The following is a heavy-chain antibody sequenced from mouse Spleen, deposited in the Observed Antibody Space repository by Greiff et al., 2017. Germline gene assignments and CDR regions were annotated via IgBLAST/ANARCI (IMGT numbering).Heavy chain of an antibody. CDR1: GYTFTSYW. D-gene: IGHD2-10*01. Sequence: QVQLQQSGAELAKPGASVMMSCKASGYTFTSYWMHWVKQRPGQGLEWIGYINPSTGYTEYNQKFKDKATLTADKSSSTAYMQLSSLTSEDSAVYYCARSGAYYGNYKAWFAYWGQGTLVTVSA. J-gene: IGHJ3*01. CDR2: INPSTGYT. CDR3: ARSGAYYGNYKAWFAY. V-gene: IGHV1-7*01.